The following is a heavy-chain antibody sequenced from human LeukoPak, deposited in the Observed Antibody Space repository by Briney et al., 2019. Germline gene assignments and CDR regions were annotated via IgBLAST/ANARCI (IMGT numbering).Heavy chain of an antibody. V-gene: IGHV4-59*01. Sequence: SETLSLTCTVSGGSISSYYWSWIRQPPGKGLEWIGYIYYSGSTNYNPSLKSRVTISVDTSKNQFSLKLSSVTAADTAVYYCAGRSIVGAIPVWGQGTLVTVSS. D-gene: IGHD1-26*01. CDR2: IYYSGST. J-gene: IGHJ4*02. CDR1: GGSISSYY. CDR3: AGRSIVGAIPV.